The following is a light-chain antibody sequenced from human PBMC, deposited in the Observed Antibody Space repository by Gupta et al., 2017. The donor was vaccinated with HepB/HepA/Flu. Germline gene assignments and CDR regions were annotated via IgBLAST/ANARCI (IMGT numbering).Light chain of an antibody. CDR2: KSS. J-gene: IGKJ1*01. CDR1: QSRGHSDGNTY. V-gene: IGKV2-24*01. CDR3: RQVAQFPPT. Sequence: DVVMTGTHLSSPVTLGQPASISCRSSQSRGHSDGNTYLRWLQQRPGQPPRLLIYKSSHRFYGVPDSFTGSGAGTDFTLKISSVEAEDVGVYYCRQVAQFPPTFGQGTKVEIK.